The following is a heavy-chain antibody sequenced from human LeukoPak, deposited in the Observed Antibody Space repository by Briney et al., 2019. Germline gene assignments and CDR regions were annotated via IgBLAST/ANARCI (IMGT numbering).Heavy chain of an antibody. CDR2: INPNSGGK. CDR3: GRMGQLQVEYDAFDM. CDR1: GYTFRHYY. Sequence: ASVTVSFKSCGYTFRHYYLHWVRQPPGKGLAWMGWINPNSGGKKYAQKFQGRVTMTRDTSISTAYMELSRMRSDDTAVYYCGRMGQLQVEYDAFDMWGQGTMVTVSS. V-gene: IGHV1-2*02. J-gene: IGHJ3*02. D-gene: IGHD3-16*01.